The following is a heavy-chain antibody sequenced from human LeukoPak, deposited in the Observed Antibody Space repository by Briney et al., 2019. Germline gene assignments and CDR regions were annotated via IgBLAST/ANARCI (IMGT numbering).Heavy chain of an antibody. V-gene: IGHV4-39*07. CDR3: ARATQGYYYMDV. Sequence: SETLSLTCTVSGGSISSSSYYWGWIRQPPGKGPEWIVSMYYSGSTFYNPSLKSRVTMSVDTSKNQFSLKLSSVTAADTAMYYCARATQGYYYMDVWGKGTTVTVSS. CDR1: GGSISSSSYY. J-gene: IGHJ6*03. CDR2: MYYSGST.